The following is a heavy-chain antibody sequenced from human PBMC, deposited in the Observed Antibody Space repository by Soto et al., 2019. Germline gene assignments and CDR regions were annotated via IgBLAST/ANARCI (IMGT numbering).Heavy chain of an antibody. CDR1: GFTFSSYG. D-gene: IGHD5-12*01. Sequence: PGESLKISCAVSGFTFSSYGMSWVRQAPGKGLEWVSAISSSAISKYYADSVKGRFTISRDNSKNIMYLQLNSLRAEDTAVYYCVKEGQSGIDWGGFDIWGQGTMVTVSS. CDR3: VKEGQSGIDWGGFDI. V-gene: IGHV3-23*01. J-gene: IGHJ3*02. CDR2: ISSSAISK.